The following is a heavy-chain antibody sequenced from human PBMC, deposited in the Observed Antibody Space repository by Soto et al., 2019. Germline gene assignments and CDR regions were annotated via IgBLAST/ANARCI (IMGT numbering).Heavy chain of an antibody. CDR1: GGSISTTNW. CDR2: SYFSGST. V-gene: IGHV4-4*02. CDR3: ARGMNAYSFYFFDN. Sequence: QVLLQESGPGLVKPSGTLSLTCTVSGGSISTTNWWNWVRQPPGKGLEWIGQSYFSGSTNYNPSLRDRVTISVDTSKSQFSLNLTSVTAADTAVYYCARGMNAYSFYFFDNWGQGTLVTVSS. J-gene: IGHJ4*02. D-gene: IGHD3-16*01.